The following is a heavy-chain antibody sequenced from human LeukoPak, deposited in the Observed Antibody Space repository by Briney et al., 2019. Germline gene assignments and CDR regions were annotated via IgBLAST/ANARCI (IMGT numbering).Heavy chain of an antibody. Sequence: PGGSLRLSCAASGFTVSSNYMSWVRQAPGKGLEWVSAISGSGGSTYYADSVKGRFTISRDNSKNTLYLQMNSLRAEDTAVYYCAKGPQWELSLFDYWGQGTLVTVSS. CDR2: ISGSGGST. D-gene: IGHD1-26*01. CDR1: GFTVSSNY. V-gene: IGHV3-23*01. CDR3: AKGPQWELSLFDY. J-gene: IGHJ4*02.